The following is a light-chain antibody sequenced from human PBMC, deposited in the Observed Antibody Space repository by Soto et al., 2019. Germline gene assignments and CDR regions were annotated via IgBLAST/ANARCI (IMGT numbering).Light chain of an antibody. CDR3: QQYNSYWT. V-gene: IGKV1-5*03. Sequence: DIQMTQSPSILSASVGDRVTITCRASQSISSWLAWYPQKPGKAPKLLIYKASSLESGVPSRFSGSGSGTEFTLTISSLQPDDFATYYCQQYNSYWTFGQGTKVDIK. CDR2: KAS. CDR1: QSISSW. J-gene: IGKJ1*01.